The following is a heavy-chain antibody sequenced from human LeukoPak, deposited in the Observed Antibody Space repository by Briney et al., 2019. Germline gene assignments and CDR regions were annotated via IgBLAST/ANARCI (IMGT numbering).Heavy chain of an antibody. J-gene: IGHJ4*02. D-gene: IGHD6-19*01. V-gene: IGHV3-23*01. Sequence: GGSLRLSCAASGFTFSSYAMSWVRQAPGKGLEWISGIFGSGGSAHYADSVKGRFTISRDNSKNTVFLQMNSLRAEDTAVYYCAKTTVGYSSGRYPGWPVDCWGQGTLVTVSS. CDR3: AKTTVGYSSGRYPGWPVDC. CDR2: IFGSGGSA. CDR1: GFTFSSYA.